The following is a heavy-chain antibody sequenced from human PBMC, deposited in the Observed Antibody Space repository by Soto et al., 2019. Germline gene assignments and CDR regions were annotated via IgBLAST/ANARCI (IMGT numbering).Heavy chain of an antibody. CDR3: ARRWMLRGVMNWFDP. Sequence: QVQLQESGPGLVKPSGTLSLTCAVSGGSISSSNWWSWVRQPPGKGLEWIGEIYHSGSTNYNPSPKRRVTISVDKSKNQFSLKLSSVTAADTAVYYCARRWMLRGVMNWFDPWGQGTLVTVSS. CDR1: GGSISSSNW. J-gene: IGHJ5*02. CDR2: IYHSGST. D-gene: IGHD3-10*01. V-gene: IGHV4-4*02.